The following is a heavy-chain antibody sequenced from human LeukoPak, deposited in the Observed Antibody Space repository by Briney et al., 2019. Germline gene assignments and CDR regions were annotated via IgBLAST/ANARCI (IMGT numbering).Heavy chain of an antibody. CDR2: IDGSGGTT. CDR1: GFTFSSYA. D-gene: IGHD4-17*01. V-gene: IGHV3-23*01. J-gene: IGHJ1*01. CDR3: AKSPFGDAAKYFQH. Sequence: GGSLRLSCAASGFTFSSYAMSWVRQAPGKGLEWVSAIDGSGGTTYYADSVKGRFTISRDNSKNTLYLQMNSLRAEDTAVYYCAKSPFGDAAKYFQHWGQGTLVTVSS.